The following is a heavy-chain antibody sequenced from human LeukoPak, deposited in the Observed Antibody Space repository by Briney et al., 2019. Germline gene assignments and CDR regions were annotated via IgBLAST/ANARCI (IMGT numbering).Heavy chain of an antibody. J-gene: IGHJ4*02. V-gene: IGHV3-30*18. CDR1: GFTFSRSA. CDR3: AKRGYYYDSSGYYSRTYFDY. D-gene: IGHD3-22*01. Sequence: GGSLRLSCAASGFTFSRSAVHWVRQAPGKGLEWVAVISYDGSNKYYADSVKGRFTISRDNSKNTLYLQMNSLRAEDTAVYYCAKRGYYYDSSGYYSRTYFDYWGQGTLVIVSS. CDR2: ISYDGSNK.